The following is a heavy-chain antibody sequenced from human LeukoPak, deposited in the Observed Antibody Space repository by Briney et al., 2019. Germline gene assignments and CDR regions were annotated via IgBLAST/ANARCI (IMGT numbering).Heavy chain of an antibody. D-gene: IGHD6-19*01. V-gene: IGHV3-23*01. J-gene: IGHJ4*02. CDR1: GLTFSSYA. CDR3: AKALSSGWIYYFDY. CDR2: IGGSGKNT. Sequence: GVSLRLSCAASGLTFSSYAMSWVRQAPGKGLEWVSAIGGSGKNTFYADSVKGRFTISRDNSKNTLNLQMNSLRAEDTAVYYCAKALSSGWIYYFDYWGQGTLVTVSS.